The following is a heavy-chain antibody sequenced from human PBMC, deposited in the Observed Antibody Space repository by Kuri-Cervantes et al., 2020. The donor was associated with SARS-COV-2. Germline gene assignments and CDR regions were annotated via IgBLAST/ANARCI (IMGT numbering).Heavy chain of an antibody. CDR3: ARPTIFGVSPDAFDI. D-gene: IGHD3-3*01. V-gene: IGHV4-4*07. CDR1: GGSISGFY. J-gene: IGHJ3*02. Sequence: ESLKISCTVSGGSISGFYWSWVRQSAGKGPEWIGRIYSTTRSSNYNPSLGGRVTVSVDTSKNQFSLKLSSVTAADTAVYYCARPTIFGVSPDAFDIWGQGTMVTVSS. CDR2: IYSTTRSS.